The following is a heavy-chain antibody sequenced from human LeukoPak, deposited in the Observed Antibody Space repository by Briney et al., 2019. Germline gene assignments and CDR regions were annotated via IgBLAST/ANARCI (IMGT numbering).Heavy chain of an antibody. CDR1: GFMISSNW. Sequence: GGSLRLSCAASGFMISSNWMSWVRLAPGKGLEWVANIKEDGTETYYVDSVKGRFTISRDNAKNSLYLQMNSLRVEDTAVYYCAKEGRSLQTYWGQGTLVTVSS. V-gene: IGHV3-7*03. D-gene: IGHD5-24*01. J-gene: IGHJ4*02. CDR3: AKEGRSLQTY. CDR2: IKEDGTET.